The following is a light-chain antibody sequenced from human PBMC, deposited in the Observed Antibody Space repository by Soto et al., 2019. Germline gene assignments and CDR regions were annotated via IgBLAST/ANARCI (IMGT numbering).Light chain of an antibody. CDR1: QRISSN. J-gene: IGKJ3*01. CDR2: GAS. CDR3: QQFHDWPMT. V-gene: IGKV3-15*01. Sequence: EIVMTQSPATLSVSPGERATLSCRASQRISSNLAWYQRKPGQAPGLLISGASTRATGIPARFSGSGSGTDFTLTISSLQSEDFAVYYCQQFHDWPMTFGPGTKVDIK.